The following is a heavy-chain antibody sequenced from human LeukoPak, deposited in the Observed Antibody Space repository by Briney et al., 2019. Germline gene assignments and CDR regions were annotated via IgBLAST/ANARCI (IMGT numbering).Heavy chain of an antibody. D-gene: IGHD3-22*01. CDR3: ARDRGRYYDSRGFYWGYYFDS. CDR2: IGGTTGTV. J-gene: IGHJ4*02. CDR1: GFAFDGYG. V-gene: IGHV3-48*01. Sequence: GESLRLSCAASGFAFDGYGMNWVRQAPGKGLEWVSYIGGTTGTVYYADFVKGRFTISRDNAKNSLYLQMNSLTVDDTAVYYCARDRGRYYDSRGFYWGYYFDSWGQGILVTVST.